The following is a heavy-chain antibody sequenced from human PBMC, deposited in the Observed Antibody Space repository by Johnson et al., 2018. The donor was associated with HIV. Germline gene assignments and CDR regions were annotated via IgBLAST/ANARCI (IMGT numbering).Heavy chain of an antibody. D-gene: IGHD2-21*02. Sequence: QMLLVESGGGVVQPGRSLRLSCAASGFTFSSYAMHWVRQAPGKGLEWVAVMWYDGTNKNYTDSVKGRFTISRDNSKSTLYLQMNSLRAEDTALYYCAKDPGSDTLSAFDIWGQGTMVTVSS. CDR2: MWYDGTNK. CDR1: GFTFSSYA. CDR3: AKDPGSDTLSAFDI. J-gene: IGHJ3*02. V-gene: IGHV3-30*04.